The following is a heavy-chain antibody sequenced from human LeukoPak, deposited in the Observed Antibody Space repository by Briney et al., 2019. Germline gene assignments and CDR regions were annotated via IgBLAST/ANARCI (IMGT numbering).Heavy chain of an antibody. Sequence: GESLKISCKGSGYTFTTYWIGWLRQVPGKGLEWMGVIYPGDSETIYSPSFQGQVTISADKSISTAYLQWSSLKASDTAMYCCALTSGGSYFFDAFDIWGQGTMVTVSS. CDR1: GYTFTTYW. D-gene: IGHD1-26*01. CDR2: IYPGDSET. V-gene: IGHV5-51*01. J-gene: IGHJ3*02. CDR3: ALTSGGSYFFDAFDI.